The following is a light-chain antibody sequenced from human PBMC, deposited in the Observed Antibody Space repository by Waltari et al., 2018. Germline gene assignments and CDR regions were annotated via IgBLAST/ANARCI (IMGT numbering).Light chain of an antibody. V-gene: IGKV3-11*01. CDR3: QQRSDWPRT. CDR2: EAS. J-gene: IGKJ1*01. Sequence: EIVLTQSPATLSLSPGERATPSCRASRSVSSYLAWYQQKPGQAPRLLIYEASNRATGVPARFSGSGSGTDFTLTISSLEPEDFAVYFCQQRSDWPRTFGQGTKVEIK. CDR1: RSVSSY.